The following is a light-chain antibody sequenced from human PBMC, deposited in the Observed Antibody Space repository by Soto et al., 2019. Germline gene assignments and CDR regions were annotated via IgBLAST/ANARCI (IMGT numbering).Light chain of an antibody. V-gene: IGKV1-27*01. CDR2: DAS. Sequence: DIQMTQSPSSLSASVGDRVTITCRASQGISNYLVWYQQKPGRVPKVLIYDASTLQSGVPSRFSGSGSGTDFTLTISSLQPEDGSTYFCQKYNSAPWTFGQGTKVEIK. CDR1: QGISNY. CDR3: QKYNSAPWT. J-gene: IGKJ1*01.